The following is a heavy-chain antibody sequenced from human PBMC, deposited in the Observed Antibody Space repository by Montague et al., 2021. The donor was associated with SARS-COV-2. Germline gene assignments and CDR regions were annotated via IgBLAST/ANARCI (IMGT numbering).Heavy chain of an antibody. D-gene: IGHD3-22*01. CDR1: GGSISSYY. V-gene: IGHV4-59*01. Sequence: SETLSLTCTVSGGSISSYYWSWIRQPPGKGLEWIGYIYYSGSTNYNPSXXSRVTISVGTSKNQFSLKLSSVTAADTAVYYCARGMHYYDSSGYYFDYWGQGTLVTVSS. J-gene: IGHJ4*02. CDR3: ARGMHYYDSSGYYFDY. CDR2: IYYSGST.